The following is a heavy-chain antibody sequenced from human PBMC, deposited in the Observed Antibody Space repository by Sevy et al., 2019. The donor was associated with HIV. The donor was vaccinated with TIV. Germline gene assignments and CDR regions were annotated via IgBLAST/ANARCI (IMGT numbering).Heavy chain of an antibody. V-gene: IGHV3-48*01. Sequence: GGSLRLSCAASGFTFSTYSMNWVRQAPGKGLEWVSYISSSSRTIFYADSVKGRFTISRDNAKKSLYLQMDSLTAEDTAVYYGARDEQTYGDYDYFDYWGQGTLVTVSS. J-gene: IGHJ4*02. CDR1: GFTFSTYS. D-gene: IGHD4-17*01. CDR2: ISSSSRTI. CDR3: ARDEQTYGDYDYFDY.